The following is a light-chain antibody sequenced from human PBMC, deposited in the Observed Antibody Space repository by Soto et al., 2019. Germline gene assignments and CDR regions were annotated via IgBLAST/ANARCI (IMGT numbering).Light chain of an antibody. J-gene: IGKJ2*01. CDR2: GAS. CDR1: QSVSSN. V-gene: IGKV3-15*01. Sequence: EMVLTRSPGTLSLSPGERASLSCRASQSVSSNVAWYQQKPGQTPRLLIYGASTRATGVPPRFSGSRSGTEFTLTISSLQSEVFAVYYCQQYFNWPPHTFGQGTKVDIK. CDR3: QQYFNWPPHT.